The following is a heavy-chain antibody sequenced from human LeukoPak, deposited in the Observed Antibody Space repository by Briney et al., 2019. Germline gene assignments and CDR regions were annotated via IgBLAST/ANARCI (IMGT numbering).Heavy chain of an antibody. Sequence: SQTLSLTCAISGDSVSSNSATWNWIRQSPSRGLEWLGRTYYRSKWYNDYAVSVKSRITINPDTSKNQFSLQLNSVTAADTAVYYCARAEVLLGATYYFDYWGQGTLVTVSS. CDR3: ARAEVLLGATYYFDY. D-gene: IGHD1-26*01. CDR1: GDSVSSNSAT. V-gene: IGHV6-1*01. CDR2: TYYRSKWYN. J-gene: IGHJ4*02.